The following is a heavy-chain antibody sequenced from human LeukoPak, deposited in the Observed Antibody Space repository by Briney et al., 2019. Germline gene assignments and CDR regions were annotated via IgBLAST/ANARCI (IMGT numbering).Heavy chain of an antibody. CDR1: GYAFTGYY. V-gene: IGHV1-2*02. Sequence: ASVTVSCKASGYAFTGYYMHWVRQAPGQGLEWMGWINPNSGGTNYAQKFQGRVTMTRDTSISTAYMELSRLRSDDTAVYYCAIRKITGGSYYGMDVWGQGTTVTVFS. J-gene: IGHJ6*02. CDR2: INPNSGGT. CDR3: AIRKITGGSYYGMDV. D-gene: IGHD7-27*01.